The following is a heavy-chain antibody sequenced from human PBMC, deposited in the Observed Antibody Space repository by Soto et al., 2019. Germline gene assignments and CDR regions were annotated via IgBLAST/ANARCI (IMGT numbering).Heavy chain of an antibody. D-gene: IGHD6-13*01. Sequence: PGGSLRLSCAASGFTFSSYWMSWVRQAPGKGLEWVANIKQDGSEKYYVDSVKGRFTISRDNAKNSLYLQMNSLRAEDTAVYYCASLYSSSWYILDAFDIWGQGTMVTVSS. J-gene: IGHJ3*02. CDR3: ASLYSSSWYILDAFDI. CDR1: GFTFSSYW. CDR2: IKQDGSEK. V-gene: IGHV3-7*01.